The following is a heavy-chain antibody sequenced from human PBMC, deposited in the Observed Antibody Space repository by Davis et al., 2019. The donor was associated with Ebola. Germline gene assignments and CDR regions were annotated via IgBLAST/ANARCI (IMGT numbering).Heavy chain of an antibody. V-gene: IGHV3-23*01. CDR3: AKDKGFWVQPDWFGP. Sequence: LGGSLRLSCAVSGFNFSHYAMSWVRQAPGKGLEWVACISGSGKTTYYADSVEGRFNISRDNSKNTLSLQMNSVRGEDTAVYYCAKDKGFWVQPDWFGPWGQGVQVTVSS. CDR2: ISGSGKTT. J-gene: IGHJ5*02. D-gene: IGHD1-14*01. CDR1: GFNFSHYA.